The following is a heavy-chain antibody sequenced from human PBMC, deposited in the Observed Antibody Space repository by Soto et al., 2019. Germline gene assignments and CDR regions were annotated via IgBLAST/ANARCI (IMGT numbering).Heavy chain of an antibody. CDR2: INHSGSA. CDR1: GASLSGVY. J-gene: IGHJ6*02. V-gene: IGHV4-34*01. CDR3: ARAFKGIIENTGWPKPYYYGLDV. Sequence: QVQLQKWGAGLLKPSETLSLTCGVSGASLSGVYWTWIRQTPGRGLEWIGEINHSGSAYYNPALGVLVTISLDTSKKQLSLSLTSVTTADTGRYYCARAFKGIIENTGWPKPYYYGLDVWAQGTAVIVSS. D-gene: IGHD6-19*01.